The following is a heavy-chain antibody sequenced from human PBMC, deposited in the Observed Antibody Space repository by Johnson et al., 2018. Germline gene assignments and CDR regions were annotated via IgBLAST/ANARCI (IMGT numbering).Heavy chain of an antibody. CDR2: IYGSGSNT. CDR1: GFNFSSYA. Sequence: VQLVQSGGGLVQPGGSLRLSCAASGFNFSSYAMNWVRQAPGTGLEWVSTIYGSGSNTYYAVSVEGRFTISRDNSRNTLYLPMHRLRAEDTATYYWPKRTGYDFWRGYYYEYFFYYGMDAWGQGTTVTVSS. V-gene: IGHV3-23*04. J-gene: IGHJ6*02. CDR3: PKRTGYDFWRGYYYEYFFYYGMDA. D-gene: IGHD3-3*01.